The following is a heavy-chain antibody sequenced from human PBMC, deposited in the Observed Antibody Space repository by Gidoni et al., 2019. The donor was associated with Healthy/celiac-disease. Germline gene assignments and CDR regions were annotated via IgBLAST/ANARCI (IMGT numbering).Heavy chain of an antibody. Sequence: QVTLKESGPVLVKPTETLTLTCTVSGFSLSNARMGVSWIRQPPGKALEWLAHIFSNDEKSYSTSLKSRLTISKDTSKSQVVLTMTNMDPVDTATYYCARYITPSMVRGARYGMDVWGQGTTVTVSS. J-gene: IGHJ6*02. D-gene: IGHD3-10*01. V-gene: IGHV2-26*01. CDR1: GFSLSNARMG. CDR3: ARYITPSMVRGARYGMDV. CDR2: IFSNDEK.